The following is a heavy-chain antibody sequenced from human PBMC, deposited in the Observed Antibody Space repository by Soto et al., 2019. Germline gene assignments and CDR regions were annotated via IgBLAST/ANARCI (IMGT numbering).Heavy chain of an antibody. CDR3: SRASKVSDPGSLVFDF. CDR1: GNSFGSRA. V-gene: IGHV3-23*01. D-gene: IGHD3-10*01. Sequence: GETLSLSCIVSGNSFGSRAINWVWLAPGPGLEWVSTITDTDGDAKYSDSVRGRFTISRDNSTKTLYLQMSSLRADAAAVYFYSRASKVSDPGSLVFDFWGRGTLVTVSS. CDR2: ITDTDGDA. J-gene: IGHJ4*02.